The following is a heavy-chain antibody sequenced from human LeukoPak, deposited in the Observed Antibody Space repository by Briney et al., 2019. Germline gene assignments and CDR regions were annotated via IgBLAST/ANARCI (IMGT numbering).Heavy chain of an antibody. D-gene: IGHD3-16*01. Sequence: PGRSLRLSCAASGFTFSSYGMHWVRQAPGKGLEWVAVIWYDGSNKYYADSVKGRFTISRDNSKNTLYLQMNSPRAEDTAVYYCARDLSDYDYVWGSYGGPFDYWGQGTLVTVSS. CDR2: IWYDGSNK. CDR3: ARDLSDYDYVWGSYGGPFDY. J-gene: IGHJ4*02. V-gene: IGHV3-33*01. CDR1: GFTFSSYG.